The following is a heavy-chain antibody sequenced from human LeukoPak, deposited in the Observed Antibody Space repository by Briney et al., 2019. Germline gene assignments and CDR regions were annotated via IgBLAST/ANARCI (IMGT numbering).Heavy chain of an antibody. CDR2: ISGSGGST. J-gene: IGHJ5*02. D-gene: IGHD3-3*01. V-gene: IGHV3-23*01. CDR3: AKDSNFWSDYNWFDP. Sequence: GRSLRLSCAASGFTFSSYGMHWVRQAPGKGLEWVSAISGSGGSTYYADSVKGRFTISRDNSKNTLYLQMNSLRAEDTAVYYCAKDSNFWSDYNWFDPWGQGTLVTVSS. CDR1: GFTFSSYG.